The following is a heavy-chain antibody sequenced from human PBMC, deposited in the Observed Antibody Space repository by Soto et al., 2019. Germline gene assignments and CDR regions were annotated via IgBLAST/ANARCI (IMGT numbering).Heavy chain of an antibody. CDR1: GFTFTGFA. D-gene: IGHD3-9*01. CDR3: AKDRYFGSYYFDY. V-gene: IGHV3-30*04. J-gene: IGHJ4*02. CDR2: ISYDGRNT. Sequence: PGGSLRLSCAASGFTFTGFAIHWVRRAPGKGLEWVAVISYDGRNTHYADSVKVRLTISRDNSKNTVFLQMNSLTTEDTAVYYCAKDRYFGSYYFDYWGQGTRVTVSS.